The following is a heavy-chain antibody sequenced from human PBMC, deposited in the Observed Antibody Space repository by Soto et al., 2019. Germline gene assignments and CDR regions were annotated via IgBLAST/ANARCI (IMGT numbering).Heavy chain of an antibody. V-gene: IGHV3-64D*06. D-gene: IGHD2-2*01. CDR2: ISSNGGST. CDR3: VQDGLGYCSRTSCYVDI. Sequence: GGSLRLSCSASGFTFSSYAMHWVRQAPGKGLEYVSAISSNGGSTYYADSVKGRFTISRDNSKNTLYLQMSSLRAEDTAVYYCVQDGLGYCSRTSCYVDIWGQGTMVTVSS. CDR1: GFTFSSYA. J-gene: IGHJ3*02.